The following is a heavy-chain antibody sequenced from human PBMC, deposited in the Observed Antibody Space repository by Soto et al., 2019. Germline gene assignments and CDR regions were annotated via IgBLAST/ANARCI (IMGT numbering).Heavy chain of an antibody. D-gene: IGHD2-15*01. V-gene: IGHV1-8*01. CDR3: VRGYCTTSPCSGDFQF. J-gene: IGHJ1*01. CDR1: GYTFTSYD. CDR2: MNPNSGNT. Sequence: ASVKVSCKASGYTFTSYDINWVRQATGQGLEWMGWMNPNSGNTGYAQKFQGRVTMTRNTSISTAYMELRNLTSEDTAVYFSVRGYCTTSPCSGDFQFWGQGALVTVSS.